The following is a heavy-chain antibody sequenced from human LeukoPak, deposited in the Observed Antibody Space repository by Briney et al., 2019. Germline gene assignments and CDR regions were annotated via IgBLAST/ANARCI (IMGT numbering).Heavy chain of an antibody. CDR3: ARGPLGVRFLEWLVD. CDR1: GGSISSYY. CDR2: ICYSGST. V-gene: IGHV4-59*01. J-gene: IGHJ4*02. D-gene: IGHD3-3*01. Sequence: PSETLSLTCTVSGGSISSYYWSWIRQPPGKGLEWIGYICYSGSTNYNPSLKSRVTISVDTSKNQFSLKLSSETAADTAVYYCARGPLGVRFLEWLVDWGQGTLVTVSS.